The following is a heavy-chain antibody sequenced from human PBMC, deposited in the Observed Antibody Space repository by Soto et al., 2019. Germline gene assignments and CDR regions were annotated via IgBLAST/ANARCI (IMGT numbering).Heavy chain of an antibody. V-gene: IGHV3-30*18. CDR3: AKEYGSSSLSPDFDY. J-gene: IGHJ4*02. CDR2: ISYDGSNK. CDR1: GFIFSSYG. D-gene: IGHD6-13*01. Sequence: QVQLVESGGGVVQPGRSLRLSCAASGFIFSSYGMHWVRQAPGKGLEWVAVISYDGSNKYYADSVKGRFTISRDNSKNTLYLQMNSLRAEGTAVYYCAKEYGSSSLSPDFDYWGQGTLVTVSS.